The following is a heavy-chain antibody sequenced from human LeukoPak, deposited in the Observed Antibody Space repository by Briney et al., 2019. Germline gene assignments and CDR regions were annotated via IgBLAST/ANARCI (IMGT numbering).Heavy chain of an antibody. D-gene: IGHD6-19*01. CDR1: GFTVSSSY. Sequence: GGSLRLSCSASGFTVSSSYMSWVRQAPGKGLEWVSVIYNGDKTYYADAVKGRITISRDNSENTLYLQMNSLRAEDTAVYYCASPEGAVAANSFDYWGQGTLVTVSS. CDR2: IYNGDKT. CDR3: ASPEGAVAANSFDY. J-gene: IGHJ4*02. V-gene: IGHV3-53*01.